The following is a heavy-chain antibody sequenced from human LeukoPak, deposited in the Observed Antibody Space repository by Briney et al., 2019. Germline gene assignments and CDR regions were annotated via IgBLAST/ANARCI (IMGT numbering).Heavy chain of an antibody. CDR1: GYTFTSYG. V-gene: IGHV1-18*01. CDR3: ARAIVVVPAAIDAFDI. CDR2: ISAYNGNT. D-gene: IGHD2-2*01. Sequence: GASVKFSCKASGYTFTSYGISWVRQAPGQGLEWMGWISAYNGNTNYAQKLQGRVTMTTDTSTSTAYMELRSLRSDDTAVYYCARAIVVVPAAIDAFDIWGQGTMVTVSS. J-gene: IGHJ3*02.